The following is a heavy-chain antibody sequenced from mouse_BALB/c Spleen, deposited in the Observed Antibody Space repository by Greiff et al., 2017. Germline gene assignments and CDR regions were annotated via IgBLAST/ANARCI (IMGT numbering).Heavy chain of an antibody. V-gene: IGHV5-2*01. CDR3: ARDGGHYYGLAY. CDR2: INSDGGST. CDR1: EYEFPSHD. J-gene: IGHJ3*01. Sequence: EVKVVESGGGLVQPGESLKLSCESNEYEFPSHDMSWVRKTPEKRLELVAAINSDGGSTYYPDTMERRFIISRDNAKKTLYLQMSSLRSEDTALYNCARDGGHYYGLAYWGQGTLVTVSA. D-gene: IGHD1-2*01.